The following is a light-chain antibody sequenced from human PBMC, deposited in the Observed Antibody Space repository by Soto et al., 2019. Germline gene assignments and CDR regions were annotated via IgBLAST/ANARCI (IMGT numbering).Light chain of an antibody. CDR1: QSVSSNY. Sequence: EIVLTQSPGTLSLSPGERATLSCRASQSVSSNYLAWYQQKPGQAPRLLIYGASSRVTGIPDRFSGSGSWTDLSLTISRLEPEDFVVYYCQQYGSSQFYTFGQGTKLEIK. CDR2: GAS. V-gene: IGKV3-20*01. J-gene: IGKJ2*01. CDR3: QQYGSSQFYT.